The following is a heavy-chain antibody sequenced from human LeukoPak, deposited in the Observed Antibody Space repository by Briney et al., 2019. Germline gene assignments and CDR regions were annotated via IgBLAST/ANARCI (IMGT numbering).Heavy chain of an antibody. CDR1: GFTVSSTY. Sequence: GGSLRLSCTSSGFTVSSTYISWVRQAPGKGLEWVSSITSSSSYIYYADSVKGRFTISRDNAKNSLYLQMNSLRAEDTAVYYCARDRTIYSGSYFWDFWGQGTRVTVSS. D-gene: IGHD1-26*01. J-gene: IGHJ4*02. CDR3: ARDRTIYSGSYFWDF. V-gene: IGHV3-21*01. CDR2: ITSSSSYI.